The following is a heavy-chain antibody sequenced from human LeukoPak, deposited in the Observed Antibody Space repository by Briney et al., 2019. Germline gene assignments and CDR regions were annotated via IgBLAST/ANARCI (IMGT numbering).Heavy chain of an antibody. Sequence: PSETLSLTCAVYGGSFSGYYWSWIRQPPGKGLEWIGSIYYSGSTYYNPSLKSRVTISVDTSKNQFSLKLSSVTAADTAVYYCARYIVATIATFDYWGQGTLVTVSS. D-gene: IGHD5-12*01. J-gene: IGHJ4*02. CDR2: IYYSGST. V-gene: IGHV4-34*01. CDR1: GGSFSGYY. CDR3: ARYIVATIATFDY.